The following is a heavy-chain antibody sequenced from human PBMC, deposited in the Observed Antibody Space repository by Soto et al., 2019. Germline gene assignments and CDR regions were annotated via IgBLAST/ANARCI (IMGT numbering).Heavy chain of an antibody. CDR1: GFTFSSYA. CDR3: ARPYYYDSSGSHAFDI. D-gene: IGHD3-22*01. Sequence: QVQLVESGGGVVQPGMSLRLSCAASGFTFSSYAMHWVRQAPGKGLEWVAVISYDGSNKYYADSVKGRFTISRDNSKNTLYLPMNSLRAEDTAVYYCARPYYYDSSGSHAFDIWGQGTRVTVTS. J-gene: IGHJ3*02. V-gene: IGHV3-30-3*01. CDR2: ISYDGSNK.